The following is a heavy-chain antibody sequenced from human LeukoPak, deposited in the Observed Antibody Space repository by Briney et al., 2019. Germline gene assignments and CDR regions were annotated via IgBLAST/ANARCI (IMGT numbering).Heavy chain of an antibody. D-gene: IGHD5-24*01. Sequence: GGSLRLSCAASGFSFSSAAMTWVRQAPGKGLEWVSLIGTIGYSTYYADSVKRRFTISRENYKNTLSLQMNCLRVEDTAIYYCAKDIQLSTWGLGTMVTVSS. CDR2: IGTIGYST. J-gene: IGHJ3*01. V-gene: IGHV3-23*01. CDR3: AKDIQLST. CDR1: GFSFSSAA.